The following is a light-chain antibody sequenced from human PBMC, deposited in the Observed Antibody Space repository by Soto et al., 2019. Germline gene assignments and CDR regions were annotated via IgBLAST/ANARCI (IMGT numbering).Light chain of an antibody. Sequence: DIQMTQSPSSLSASVGDRVTITCQASQDISNSLNWYQQRPGKAPKLLIYDASDLETGVPSRFSGSGSGTDFTFAISSLQPEDIATYYCQQYDNLPLTFGGGTKVGIK. J-gene: IGKJ4*01. CDR1: QDISNS. V-gene: IGKV1-33*01. CDR3: QQYDNLPLT. CDR2: DAS.